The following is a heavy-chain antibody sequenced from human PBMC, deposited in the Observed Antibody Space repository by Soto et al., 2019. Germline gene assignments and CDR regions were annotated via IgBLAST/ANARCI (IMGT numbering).Heavy chain of an antibody. CDR2: ISYDGSNK. CDR1: GFTFSSYA. J-gene: IGHJ4*02. V-gene: IGHV3-30-3*01. CDR3: ASGGAGAFDY. Sequence: GGSLRLSCAASGFTFSSYAMHWVRQAPGKGLEWVAVISYDGSNKYYADSVKGRFTISRDDSENTLYLQMNSLRAEDTAVYYCASGGAGAFDYWGQGTLVTVSS. D-gene: IGHD1-26*01.